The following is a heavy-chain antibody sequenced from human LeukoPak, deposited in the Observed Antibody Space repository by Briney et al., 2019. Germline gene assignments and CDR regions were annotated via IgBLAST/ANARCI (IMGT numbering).Heavy chain of an antibody. D-gene: IGHD6-19*01. J-gene: IGHJ3*02. CDR3: ARASSGWYGDT. Sequence: PSETLSLTCTVSGGSISSYYWSWLRQPPGKGLEWIGYIYYSGSTNYNPSLKSRVTISVDTSKNQFSLKLSSVTAADTAVYYCARASSGWYGDTWGQGTMVTVSS. V-gene: IGHV4-59*01. CDR2: IYYSGST. CDR1: GGSISSYY.